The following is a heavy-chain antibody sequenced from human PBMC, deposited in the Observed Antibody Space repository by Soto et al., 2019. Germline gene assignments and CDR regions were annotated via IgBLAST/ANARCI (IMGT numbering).Heavy chain of an antibody. CDR2: IIPIFGTA. J-gene: IGHJ6*02. Sequence: GASVKGSCKASGGTFSSYAISWVRQAPGQGLEWMGGIIPIFGTANYAQKFQGRVTITADESTSTAYMELSSLRSEDTAVYYCARVRDVPAAIDYYYYYGMDVWGQGTTVTVSS. CDR3: ARVRDVPAAIDYYYYYGMDV. D-gene: IGHD2-2*01. V-gene: IGHV1-69*13. CDR1: GGTFSSYA.